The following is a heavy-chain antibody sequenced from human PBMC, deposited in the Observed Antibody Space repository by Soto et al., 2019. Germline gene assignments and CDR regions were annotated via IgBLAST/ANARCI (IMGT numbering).Heavy chain of an antibody. CDR3: AKSLEWLYYYDGMDV. Sequence: PGGSLRLSCAASGFTFSSYAMSWVRQAPGKGLERVSAISGSGDNTYYADSVKGRFTISRDNSKNTLYLQMNSLRAEDTATYYCAKSLEWLYYYDGMDVWGQGTTVTVSS. J-gene: IGHJ6*02. CDR1: GFTFSSYA. D-gene: IGHD3-3*01. V-gene: IGHV3-23*01. CDR2: ISGSGDNT.